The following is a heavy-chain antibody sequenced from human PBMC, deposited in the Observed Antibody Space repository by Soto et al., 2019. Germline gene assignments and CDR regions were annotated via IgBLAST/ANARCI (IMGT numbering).Heavy chain of an antibody. D-gene: IGHD6-19*01. CDR1: GGSVSSGSYY. CDR2: IYYSGST. Sequence: SETLSLTCTVSGGSVSSGSYYWSWIRQPPGKGLEWIGYIYYSGSTNYNPSLKSRVTISVDTSKNQFSLKLSSVTAADTAVYYCARVRSGWTFDYWGQGTLVTVSP. J-gene: IGHJ4*02. CDR3: ARVRSGWTFDY. V-gene: IGHV4-61*01.